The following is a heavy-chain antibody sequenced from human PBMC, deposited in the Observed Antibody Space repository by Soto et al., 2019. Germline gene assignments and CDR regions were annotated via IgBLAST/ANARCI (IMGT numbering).Heavy chain of an antibody. V-gene: IGHV4-34*01. CDR1: GGSFSGYY. J-gene: IGHJ2*01. D-gene: IGHD5-12*01. Sequence: QVQLQQWGAGLLKPSETLSLTCAVYGGSFSGYYWSWIRQPPGKGLEWIGEINHSGSTNYNPSLKSRVTISVDTSKNQFSLKLSSVTAADTAVYYCARDDSGYDPYWYFDLWGRGTLVTVSS. CDR3: ARDDSGYDPYWYFDL. CDR2: INHSGST.